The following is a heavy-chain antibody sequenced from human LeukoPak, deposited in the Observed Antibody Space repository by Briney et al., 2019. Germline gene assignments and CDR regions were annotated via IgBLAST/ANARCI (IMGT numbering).Heavy chain of an antibody. D-gene: IGHD3-3*01. V-gene: IGHV3-74*01. CDR3: VRERNNFWSGHHSIFDS. J-gene: IGHJ4*02. Sequence: GGSLRLSCAASGFTFSSYWMSWVRQAPGKGLVWLSRINNDGSSTIYADSVKGRFTFSRDNAENTLFLEMSSLRVEDTAVYYCVRERNNFWSGHHSIFDSWGQGTLVTVSS. CDR2: INNDGSST. CDR1: GFTFSSYW.